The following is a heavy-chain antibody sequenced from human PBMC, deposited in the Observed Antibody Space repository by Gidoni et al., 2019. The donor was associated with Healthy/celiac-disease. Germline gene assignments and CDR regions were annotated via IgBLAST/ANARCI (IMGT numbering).Heavy chain of an antibody. CDR3: ARERRITMVRGVIITTGKFDY. V-gene: IGHV4-34*01. D-gene: IGHD3-10*01. Sequence: QVQLQQWGAGLLKPSETLSLTCAVYGGSFSGYYWSWIRQPPGTGLEWIGEINTSGSTNSNPSLKRRVTISVDTSKNQFSLKLSSVTAADTAVYYCARERRITMVRGVIITTGKFDYWGQGTLVTVSS. CDR1: GGSFSGYY. CDR2: INTSGST. J-gene: IGHJ4*02.